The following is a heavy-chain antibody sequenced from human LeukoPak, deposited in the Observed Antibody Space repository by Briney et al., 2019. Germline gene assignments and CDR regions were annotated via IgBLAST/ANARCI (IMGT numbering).Heavy chain of an antibody. D-gene: IGHD2-15*01. V-gene: IGHV3-33*01. CDR1: GFTFSSYG. J-gene: IGHJ4*02. CDR3: ARGQYSPDY. CDR2: IWYDGSNK. Sequence: GGSLRLSRAASGFTFSSYGMHWVRQAPGKGLEWVAVIWYDGSNKYYTDSVKGRFTISRDNSKNTLYLRMNSLRAEDTAVYYCARGQYSPDYWGQGTLVTVSS.